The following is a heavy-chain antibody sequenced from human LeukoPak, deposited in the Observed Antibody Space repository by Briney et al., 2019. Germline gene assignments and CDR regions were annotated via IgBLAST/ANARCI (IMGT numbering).Heavy chain of an antibody. CDR2: INTNSGNR. Sequence: ASVKVSCKASGYTFTSLDINWVRQATGQGLEWMGWINTNSGNRGYAQQFQGRVTITRDTSIRTAYMELTSLRSEDTAVYYCARVDSSPDYWGQGTLVTVSS. D-gene: IGHD3-22*01. J-gene: IGHJ4*02. CDR3: ARVDSSPDY. V-gene: IGHV1-8*03. CDR1: GYTFTSLD.